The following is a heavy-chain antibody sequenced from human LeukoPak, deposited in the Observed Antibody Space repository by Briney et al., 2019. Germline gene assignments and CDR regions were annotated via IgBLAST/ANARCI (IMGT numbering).Heavy chain of an antibody. D-gene: IGHD3-22*01. CDR3: ARVGYYYDSSGYLHY. CDR2: IIPILGIA. V-gene: IGHV1-69*04. J-gene: IGHJ4*02. Sequence: GASVKVSCKASGGTFSSYAISWVRQAPGQGLEWMGRIIPILGIANYAQKFQGRVTITADKSTSTAYMELSSLRSEDTAVYYCARVGYYYDSSGYLHYWGQGTLVTVSS. CDR1: GGTFSSYA.